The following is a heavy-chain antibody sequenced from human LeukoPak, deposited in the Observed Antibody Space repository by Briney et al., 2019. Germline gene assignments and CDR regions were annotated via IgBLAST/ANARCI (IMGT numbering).Heavy chain of an antibody. Sequence: SETLSPTCTVSGVSISGGDYYWGWNRQPPGKGLEWIGIIDYSGNTYYNSSLKSRVTISEDTSKNQFSLKLSSVTAADTAVYYCARYTVTTSGDAFDIWGQGTMVTVSS. CDR2: IDYSGNT. J-gene: IGHJ3*02. CDR3: ARYTVTTSGDAFDI. CDR1: GVSISGGDYY. D-gene: IGHD4-17*01. V-gene: IGHV4-39*07.